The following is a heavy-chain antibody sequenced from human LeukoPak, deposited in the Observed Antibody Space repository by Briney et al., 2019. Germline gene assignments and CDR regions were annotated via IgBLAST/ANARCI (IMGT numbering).Heavy chain of an antibody. Sequence: PSETLSLTCTVSGGSISSYYWSWIRQPPGKGLECIGYIYYSGSTNYNPSLKSRVTISVDTSKNQFSLKLSSVTAADTAVYYCARINYYDSSVPDYYYYGMDVWGQGTTVTVSS. CDR3: ARINYYDSSVPDYYYYGMDV. CDR2: IYYSGST. CDR1: GGSISSYY. V-gene: IGHV4-59*08. J-gene: IGHJ6*02. D-gene: IGHD3-22*01.